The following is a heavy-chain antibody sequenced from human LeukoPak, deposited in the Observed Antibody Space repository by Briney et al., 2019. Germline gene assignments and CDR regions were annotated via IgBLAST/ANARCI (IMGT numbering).Heavy chain of an antibody. J-gene: IGHJ4*02. Sequence: PGGSLRLSCAASGFTFSSYAMSWVHQAPGKGLEWVSAIIGIGGSTYYADSVKGRFTISRDNSKNTLYLQMNSLRAEDTAVYYCDLGSTSIIPFDYWGQGTLVTVSS. CDR1: GFTFSSYA. D-gene: IGHD3-3*01. V-gene: IGHV3-23*01. CDR2: IIGIGGST. CDR3: DLGSTSIIPFDY.